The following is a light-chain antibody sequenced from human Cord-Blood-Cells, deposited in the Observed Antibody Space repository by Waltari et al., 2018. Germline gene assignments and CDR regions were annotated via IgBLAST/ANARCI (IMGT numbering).Light chain of an antibody. J-gene: IGKJ5*01. Sequence: EIVLTQSPATLSLSPGERATLSCRASQSVSSYLAWYQQKPGQAPRLLIYDASNRATGIPTRFSGGGSGTDFTLTISSLEPEDFAVYYCQQRSNWPPIFGQGTRLEIK. CDR2: DAS. V-gene: IGKV3-11*01. CDR1: QSVSSY. CDR3: QQRSNWPPI.